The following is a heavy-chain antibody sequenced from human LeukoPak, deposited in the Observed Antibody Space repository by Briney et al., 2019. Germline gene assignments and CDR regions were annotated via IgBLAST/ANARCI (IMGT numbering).Heavy chain of an antibody. Sequence: PSETLSLTCTVSGYSVSSAYYWGWIRPPPGKGLEWIGTMYHSGNSYYNPSLQSRLTISVDTSKNQFSLKLISVTAADTAVYYCARFATGGLYYFDYWGQGTLVTVSS. CDR2: MYHSGNS. CDR3: ARFATGGLYYFDY. CDR1: GYSVSSAYY. J-gene: IGHJ4*02. V-gene: IGHV4-38-2*02. D-gene: IGHD2-8*02.